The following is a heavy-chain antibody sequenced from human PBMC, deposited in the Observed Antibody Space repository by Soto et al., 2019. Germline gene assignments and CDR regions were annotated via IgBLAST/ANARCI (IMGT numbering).Heavy chain of an antibody. Sequence: LSLTCTVSGGSISSNRYYWGWIRQPPGKGLEWIGSSFYSGSTYYNPSLKSRVTVSIDTSKNQFSLTLSSVTAADTAVYYCARQFDIYYYDSGSFYPHWFDTWGQGTLVTVS. CDR3: ARQFDIYYYDSGSFYPHWFDT. CDR1: GGSISSNRYY. V-gene: IGHV4-39*01. J-gene: IGHJ5*02. D-gene: IGHD3-10*01. CDR2: SFYSGST.